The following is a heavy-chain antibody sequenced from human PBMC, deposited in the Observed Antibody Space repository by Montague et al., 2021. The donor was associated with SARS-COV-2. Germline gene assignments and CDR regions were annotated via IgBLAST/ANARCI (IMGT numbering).Heavy chain of an antibody. V-gene: IGHV4-4*02. Sequence: SETLSLTCRVSGDSISTSTWWTWVRQTPGKGLEWIGEFFYSGTINYNPSLKSRVSISVDKSNNQFSLRLSSSIAADTAVYYCATLSRRTAAGTRDYFGLDVWGQGTTVVVSS. CDR2: FFYSGTI. D-gene: IGHD6-13*01. CDR3: ATLSRRTAAGTRDYFGLDV. CDR1: GDSISTSTW. J-gene: IGHJ6*02.